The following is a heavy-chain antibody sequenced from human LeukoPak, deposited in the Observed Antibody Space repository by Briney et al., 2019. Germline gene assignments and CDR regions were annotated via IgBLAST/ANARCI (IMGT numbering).Heavy chain of an antibody. D-gene: IGHD6-13*01. V-gene: IGHV4-4*09. CDR2: IHASGPT. CDR1: GGSISTYY. J-gene: IGHJ6*03. CDR3: AAAGVNYYYYYYMDV. Sequence: SETLSLTCTVSGGSISTYYWSWIRRPPGKGLEWIAYIHASGPTNYNPSLKSRVTMSVDTSKNQFSLKLSSVTAADTAVYYCAAAGVNYYYYYYMDVWGKGTTVTVSS.